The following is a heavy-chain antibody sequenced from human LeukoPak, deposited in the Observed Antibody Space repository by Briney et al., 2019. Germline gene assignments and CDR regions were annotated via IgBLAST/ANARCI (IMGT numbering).Heavy chain of an antibody. CDR3: AKVAKYYYGSETYYFFEH. CDR2: ISQDGTEK. Sequence: PGESLRLSCAASGFTFTTYWMTWVRQAPGKGLEWVANISQDGTEKYYVDSVKGRFTISRDNAKNSLYLQMNSLRVEDTAVYYCAKVAKYYYGSETYYFFEHWGQGTPVTASS. D-gene: IGHD3-10*01. CDR1: GFTFTTYW. J-gene: IGHJ4*02. V-gene: IGHV3-7*01.